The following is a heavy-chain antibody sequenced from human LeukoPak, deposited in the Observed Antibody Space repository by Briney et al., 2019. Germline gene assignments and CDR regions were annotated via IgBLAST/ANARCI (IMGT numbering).Heavy chain of an antibody. CDR2: ISSSGSTI. CDR3: ARAGLEVSGSYWLGK. J-gene: IGHJ4*02. D-gene: IGHD3-10*01. CDR1: GFTFSSYE. Sequence: PGGSLRLSCAASGFTFSSYEMNWVRQAPGKGLEWVSYISSSGSTIYYADSVKGRFTISRDNAKNSLYLQMNSLRAEDTALYYCARAGLEVSGSYWLGKWGQGTLVTVSS. V-gene: IGHV3-48*03.